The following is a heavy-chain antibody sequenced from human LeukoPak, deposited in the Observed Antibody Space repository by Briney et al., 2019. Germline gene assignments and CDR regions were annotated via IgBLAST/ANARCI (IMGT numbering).Heavy chain of an antibody. Sequence: GGSLRLSCAASGLIFSNAWMSWVRQAPGKGLEWGGRIKSKSDGGTTDLAAPVKGRFTISRDDSKNTVYLQMNSLKSEDTAVFYCTTYPFNYYYNDDYFNYWGQGILVTVSS. CDR1: GLIFSNAW. CDR3: TTYPFNYYYNDDYFNY. D-gene: IGHD3-10*01. J-gene: IGHJ4*02. CDR2: IKSKSDGGTT. V-gene: IGHV3-15*01.